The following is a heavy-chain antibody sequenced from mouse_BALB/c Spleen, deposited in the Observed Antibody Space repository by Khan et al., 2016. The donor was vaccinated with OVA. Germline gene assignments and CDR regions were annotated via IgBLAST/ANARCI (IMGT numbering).Heavy chain of an antibody. CDR2: IDPSNSET. J-gene: IGHJ3*01. CDR1: GYTFTNYW. V-gene: IGHV1-69*01. D-gene: IGHD2-4*01. Sequence: QVQLQQSGPELVRPGASVKMSCKASGYTFTNYWMHWVKQRPGQGLEWIGLIDPSNSETRLTQKFKDKSTLNVEKSSNTAYMQPSSLTPADSAAYYWARHDYGGFSYWGQGTLVTVSA. CDR3: ARHDYGGFSY.